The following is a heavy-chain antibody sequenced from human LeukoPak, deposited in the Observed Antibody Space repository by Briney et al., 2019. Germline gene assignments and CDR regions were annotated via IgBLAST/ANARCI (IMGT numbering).Heavy chain of an antibody. CDR2: INHSGST. Sequence: SETLSLTCAVFGGSFSGYYWSWIRQPPGKGLEWIGEINHSGSTNYNPSLKSRVTISGDMSKNQFSLKLSSVTAADTAVYYCARGRVYYAPFDYWGQGTLVTVSS. D-gene: IGHD3-10*01. CDR1: GGSFSGYY. J-gene: IGHJ4*02. CDR3: ARGRVYYAPFDY. V-gene: IGHV4-34*01.